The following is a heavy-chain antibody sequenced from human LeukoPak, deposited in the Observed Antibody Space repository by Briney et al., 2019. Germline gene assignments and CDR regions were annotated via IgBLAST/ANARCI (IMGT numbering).Heavy chain of an antibody. D-gene: IGHD3-10*01. CDR3: ARTRGLYYYGSGSYYFDY. Sequence: PSETLSLTCTVSGGSIRDYYWSWIRQPPGKGLEWIGYIYYSGSTNYNPSLKSRVTISVDTSKNQFSLKLSSVTAADTAVYYCARTRGLYYYGSGSYYFDYWGQGTLVTVSS. J-gene: IGHJ4*02. CDR1: GGSIRDYY. V-gene: IGHV4-59*01. CDR2: IYYSGST.